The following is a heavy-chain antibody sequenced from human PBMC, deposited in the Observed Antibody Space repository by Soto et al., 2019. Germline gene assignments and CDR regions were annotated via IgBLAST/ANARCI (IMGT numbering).Heavy chain of an antibody. J-gene: IGHJ4*02. Sequence: EVQLLESGGGLVQPGGSLRLSCAASGFTFSTYDMSWVRQAPGKGLEWVSGISGSGGKTDYAAYVQGRFTISRDNSKNAQSLQMNSLRAEDTAVYYCAKRNFYGSGTHDYWGQGSLVTVSP. D-gene: IGHD3-10*01. CDR3: AKRNFYGSGTHDY. CDR2: ISGSGGKT. CDR1: GFTFSTYD. V-gene: IGHV3-23*01.